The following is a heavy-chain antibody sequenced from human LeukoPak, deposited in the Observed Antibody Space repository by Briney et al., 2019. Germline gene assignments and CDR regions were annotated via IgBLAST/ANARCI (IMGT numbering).Heavy chain of an antibody. D-gene: IGHD3-3*01. CDR1: GCTFSGHY. J-gene: IGHJ4*02. CDR3: ARYFAVPDGGGFDY. Sequence: PEASVKVSCKASGCTFSGHYMHWVRQAPGQGLEWLGWINPITGDTKYAQKFQGSVTMTRDTSISTVYMELSGLTSDDTAIYYCARYFAVPDGGGFDYWGQGTLVTVSS. V-gene: IGHV1-2*02. CDR2: INPITGDT.